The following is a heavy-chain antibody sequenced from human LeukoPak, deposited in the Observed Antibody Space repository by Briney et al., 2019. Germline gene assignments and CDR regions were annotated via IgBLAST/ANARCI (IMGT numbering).Heavy chain of an antibody. CDR1: GYTFTGYY. CDR2: INPNSGGT. CDR3: ARSSAPYYFDY. V-gene: IGHV1-2*02. J-gene: IGHJ4*02. Sequence: ASVKVPCKASGYTFTGYYMHWVRQAPGQGLEWMGWINPNSGGTNYAQKFQGRVTMTRDTSITTAYMELSRLRSDDTAVYYCARSSAPYYFDYWGQGTLVTVSS.